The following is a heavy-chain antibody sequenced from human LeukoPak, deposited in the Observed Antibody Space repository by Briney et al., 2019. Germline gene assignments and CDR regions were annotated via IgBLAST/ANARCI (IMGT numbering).Heavy chain of an antibody. V-gene: IGHV4-4*02. J-gene: IGHJ6*03. D-gene: IGHD2-15*01. Sequence: SETLSLTCAVSGGSISSSNWWSWIRQPPGKRLEWIGSIHYSGSTYYNPSLQSRVTISIDTSKNQFSLKLRFVTAADTAVYYCARVRCSGGSCPYYYYYYYMDVWGKGTTVTVSS. CDR2: IHYSGST. CDR3: ARVRCSGGSCPYYYYYYYMDV. CDR1: GGSISSSNW.